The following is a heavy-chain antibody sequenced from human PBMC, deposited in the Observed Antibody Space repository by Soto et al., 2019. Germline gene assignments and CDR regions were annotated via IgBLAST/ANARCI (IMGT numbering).Heavy chain of an antibody. D-gene: IGHD3-22*01. Sequence: SVKVSCKASGGTFSSYAISWVRQAPGQGLEWMGGIILIFGTANYAQKFQGRVTITADESTSTAYMELSSLRSEDTAVYYCARDYYDSSGYYDLDYWGQGTLVTVSS. CDR2: IILIFGTA. V-gene: IGHV1-69*13. CDR1: GGTFSSYA. CDR3: ARDYYDSSGYYDLDY. J-gene: IGHJ4*02.